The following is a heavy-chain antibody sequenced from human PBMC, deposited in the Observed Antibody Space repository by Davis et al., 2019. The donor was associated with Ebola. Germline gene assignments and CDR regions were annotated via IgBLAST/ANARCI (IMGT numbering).Heavy chain of an antibody. D-gene: IGHD6-19*01. Sequence: PSETLSLTCTVSGGSINNYYWSWIRQPPGKGLGWIGYIYSSGSTNYNPSLKSRVTTSVDTSKNQFSLNLSSVTAADTAVYYCASGWLRGRFDPWGQGTLVTVSS. V-gene: IGHV4-59*08. CDR3: ASGWLRGRFDP. J-gene: IGHJ5*02. CDR2: IYSSGST. CDR1: GGSINNYY.